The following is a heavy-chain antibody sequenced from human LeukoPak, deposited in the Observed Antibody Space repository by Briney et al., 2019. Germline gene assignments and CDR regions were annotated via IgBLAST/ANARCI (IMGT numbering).Heavy chain of an antibody. J-gene: IGHJ4*02. CDR1: GYTFTDYH. CDR3: ARDDDRAREIDY. Sequence: EASVKVSCKSSGYTFTDYHMHWVRQAPGQGLEWMGRLIPILNITHYAQKFQGRVSIAADKSTRTAYMELSSLRSEDTAVYYCARDDDRAREIDYWGQGTLVTVSS. CDR2: LIPILNIT. V-gene: IGHV1-69*04. D-gene: IGHD3-22*01.